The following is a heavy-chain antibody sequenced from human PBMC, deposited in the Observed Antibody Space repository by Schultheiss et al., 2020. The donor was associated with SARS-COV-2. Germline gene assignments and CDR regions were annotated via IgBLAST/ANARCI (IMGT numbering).Heavy chain of an antibody. CDR2: IYYSGST. J-gene: IGHJ4*02. CDR1: GGSISSYY. Sequence: SQTLSLTCTVSGGSISSYYWSWIRQPPGKGLEWIGYIYYSGSTNYNPSLKSRVTMSVDTSKNQFSLKLSSVTAADTAVYYCARAGIRAAGYSYGSDFDYWGQGILVTVSS. CDR3: ARAGIRAAGYSYGSDFDY. V-gene: IGHV4-59*12. D-gene: IGHD5-18*01.